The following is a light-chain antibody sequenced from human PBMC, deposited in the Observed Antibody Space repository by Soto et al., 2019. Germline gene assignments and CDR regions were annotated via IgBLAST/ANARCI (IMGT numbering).Light chain of an antibody. Sequence: QSALTQPRSVSGSPGQSVTISCTGTSSDVGGYNYVSWYQQHPGKAPKLMIYDVGRRPSGVPDRFSGSKSGNMASLTISGLQADDEADYYCCSYAGSYTWVFGTGTKLTVL. CDR1: SSDVGGYNY. J-gene: IGLJ1*01. V-gene: IGLV2-11*01. CDR3: CSYAGSYTWV. CDR2: DVG.